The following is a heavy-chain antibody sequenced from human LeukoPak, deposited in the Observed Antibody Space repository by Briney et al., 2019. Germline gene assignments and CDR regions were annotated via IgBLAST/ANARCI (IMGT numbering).Heavy chain of an antibody. CDR2: INHSGSA. D-gene: IGHD3-22*01. CDR3: AGRPYYDTAKFDY. CDR1: GGSFSGYY. V-gene: IGHV4-34*01. J-gene: IGHJ4*02. Sequence: NPSETLSLTCAVYGGSFSGYYWSWIRQPPGKGLEWIGEINHSGSANYNPSLKSRVTISVDTSKNQFSLKLSSVTAADTAVYYCAGRPYYDTAKFDYWGQGTLVTVSS.